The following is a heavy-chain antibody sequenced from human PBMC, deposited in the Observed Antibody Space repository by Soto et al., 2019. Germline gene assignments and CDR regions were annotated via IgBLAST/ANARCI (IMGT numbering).Heavy chain of an antibody. CDR3: ARGRVVVPAAVVYNCLDS. Sequence: LALLCASFGAHITAADYSWNWIRPPPGKGLEWIGYIFLGGSTYDNPSLRSRVPISVDRSTTQFSLNMRFVTAADKAIYYCARGRVVVPAAVVYNCLDSWGQGALVIVSS. D-gene: IGHD2-2*01. V-gene: IGHV4-30-2*01. CDR2: IFLGGST. J-gene: IGHJ5*01. CDR1: GAHITAADYS.